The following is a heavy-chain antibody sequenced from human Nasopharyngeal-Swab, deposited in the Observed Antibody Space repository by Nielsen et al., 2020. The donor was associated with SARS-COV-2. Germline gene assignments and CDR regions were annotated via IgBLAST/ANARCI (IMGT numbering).Heavy chain of an antibody. CDR1: GFTFSRYT. Sequence: GGSLRLSCAASGFTFSRYTMHWVRQAPGKGLERVAVISYDGSNKYYADSVKGRFTISRDISKNTLYPQMNSLRAEDTAVFYCASTPLDSSGYYYAFHYWGRGTLVTVSS. J-gene: IGHJ4*02. V-gene: IGHV3-30-3*01. CDR2: ISYDGSNK. CDR3: ASTPLDSSGYYYAFHY. D-gene: IGHD3-22*01.